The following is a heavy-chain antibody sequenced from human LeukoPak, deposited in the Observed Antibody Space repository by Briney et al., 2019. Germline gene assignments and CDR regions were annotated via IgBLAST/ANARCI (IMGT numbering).Heavy chain of an antibody. CDR2: ISSSSISI. D-gene: IGHD1-1*01. CDR3: ARGGSGNWNAPFDY. V-gene: IGHV3-21*01. J-gene: IGHJ4*02. CDR1: GFTFSIYG. Sequence: GGSLRLSCAASGFTFSIYGMSWVRQAPGKGLEWVSSISSSSISIYYADSVKGRFIISRDNAKNPLYLQLNSLRAEDTAVYYCARGGSGNWNAPFDYWGQGTLVTVSS.